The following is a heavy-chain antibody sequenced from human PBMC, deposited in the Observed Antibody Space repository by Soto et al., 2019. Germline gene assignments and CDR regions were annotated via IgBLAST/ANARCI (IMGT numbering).Heavy chain of an antibody. CDR3: ARDMGSSWYYYYYGMDV. CDR1: GYTFTGYY. V-gene: IGHV1-2*02. D-gene: IGHD6-13*01. CDR2: INPNSGGT. J-gene: IGHJ6*02. Sequence: ASVKVSCKASGYTFTGYYMHWVRQAPGQGLEWMGWINPNSGGTNYAQKFQGRVTMTRDTSISTAYMELSRLRSDDTAVYYCARDMGSSWYYYYYGMDVWGQGTTVTVSS.